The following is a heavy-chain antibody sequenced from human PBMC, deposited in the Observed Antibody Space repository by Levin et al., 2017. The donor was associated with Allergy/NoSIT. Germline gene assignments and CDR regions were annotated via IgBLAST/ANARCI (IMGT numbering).Heavy chain of an antibody. Sequence: ASVKVSCKASGYTFTSYYMHWVRQAPGQGLEWMGIINPSGGSTSYAQKFQGRVTMTRDTSTSTVYMELSSLRSEDTAVYYCARDLTKRDGYNYLYYYYYYGMDVWGQGTTVTVSS. CDR3: ARDLTKRDGYNYLYYYYYYGMDV. CDR1: GYTFTSYY. V-gene: IGHV1-46*01. CDR2: INPSGGST. D-gene: IGHD5-24*01. J-gene: IGHJ6*02.